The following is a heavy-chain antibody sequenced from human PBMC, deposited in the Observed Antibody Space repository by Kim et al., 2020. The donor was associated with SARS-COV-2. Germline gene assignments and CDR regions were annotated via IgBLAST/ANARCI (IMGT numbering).Heavy chain of an antibody. D-gene: IGHD6-6*01. V-gene: IGHV4-59*01. CDR3: ARVRPARPYYYGMDV. CDR2: IYYRGST. CDR1: GGSISSYY. Sequence: SETLSLTCTVSGGSISSYYWSWIRQPPGKGLEWIGYIYYRGSTNYNPSLKSRVTISLDTSKNQFSLKLSSVTAADTAVYYCARVRPARPYYYGMDVWGQGTTVTVSS. J-gene: IGHJ6*02.